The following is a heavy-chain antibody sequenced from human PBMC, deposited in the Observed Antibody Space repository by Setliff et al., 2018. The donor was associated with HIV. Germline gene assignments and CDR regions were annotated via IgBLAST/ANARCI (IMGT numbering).Heavy chain of an antibody. V-gene: IGHV4-4*09. J-gene: IGHJ4*02. CDR2: IYTSGTT. CDR1: GVSISGHF. Sequence: LSLTCFVSGVSISGHFWGWIRQPPGKGLEWIGYIYTSGTTEYNPSLDSRFTISVDTSRDQFSLNLRSVTAADTALYFCARLIHTGLLYFDYWGLGMLVTVSS. CDR3: ARLIHTGLLYFDY. D-gene: IGHD2-8*02.